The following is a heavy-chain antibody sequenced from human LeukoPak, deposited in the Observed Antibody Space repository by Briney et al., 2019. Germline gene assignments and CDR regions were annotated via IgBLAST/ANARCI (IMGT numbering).Heavy chain of an antibody. Sequence: PGGSLRLSCAASGFTFSSYEMNWVRQAPGKGLEWVSYISSSGSTIYYADSVKGRFTISRDNAKNSLYLQMNSLRAKDTAVYYCASDPIPITMVRGVPDWGQGTLVTVSS. CDR1: GFTFSSYE. D-gene: IGHD3-10*01. CDR3: ASDPIPITMVRGVPD. CDR2: ISSSGSTI. J-gene: IGHJ4*02. V-gene: IGHV3-48*03.